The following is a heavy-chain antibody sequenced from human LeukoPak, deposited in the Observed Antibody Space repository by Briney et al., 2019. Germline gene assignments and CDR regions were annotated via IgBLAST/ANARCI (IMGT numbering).Heavy chain of an antibody. CDR3: ARLNHCSTTSCYWVDP. V-gene: IGHV4-30-4*08. Sequence: PSETLSLTCNGSGGSISSGDYYWSWIRQPPGKSLEWIGYIFYSGSTYHNPSLKSRVTISVDTSKSQFSLKLRSVTAADTAVYYCARLNHCSTTSCYWVDPWGQGTLVTVSS. CDR1: GGSISSGDYY. D-gene: IGHD2-2*01. CDR2: IFYSGST. J-gene: IGHJ5*02.